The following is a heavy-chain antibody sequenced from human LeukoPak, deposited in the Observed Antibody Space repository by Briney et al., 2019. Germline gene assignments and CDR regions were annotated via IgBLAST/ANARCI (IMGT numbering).Heavy chain of an antibody. CDR3: ARVWRYYDFWSGGSPDYYYYYGMDV. D-gene: IGHD3-3*01. CDR2: IYYSGST. V-gene: IGHV4-59*01. CDR1: GGSISSYY. J-gene: IGHJ6*02. Sequence: SETLSLTCTVSGGSISSYYWSWIRQPPGKGLEWIGYIYYSGSTNYNPSLKSRVTISVDTSKNQFSLKLSSVTAADTAVYYCARVWRYYDFWSGGSPDYYYYYGMDVWGQGTTVTVSS.